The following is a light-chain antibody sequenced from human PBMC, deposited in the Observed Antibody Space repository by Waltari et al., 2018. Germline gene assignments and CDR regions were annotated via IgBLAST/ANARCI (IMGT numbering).Light chain of an antibody. CDR3: QQRSILLT. Sequence: EVVLTQSPATLSLSPGERATLSCRASQSISTYLAWYQQKAGQAPRLLIYGSSNRATGVPARFSGSGSGTDFTLTISNVEPEDFAVSYCQQRSILLTFGGGTKVDLK. V-gene: IGKV3-11*01. J-gene: IGKJ4*01. CDR2: GSS. CDR1: QSISTY.